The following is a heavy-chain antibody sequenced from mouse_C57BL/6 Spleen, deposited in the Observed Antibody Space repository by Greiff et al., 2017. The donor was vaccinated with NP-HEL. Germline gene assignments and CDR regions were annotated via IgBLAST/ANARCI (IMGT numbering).Heavy chain of an antibody. CDR3: AREDDYEGYFDV. CDR1: GYAFSSSW. Sequence: QVQLQQSGPELVKPGASVKISCKASGYAFSSSWMNWVKQRPGKGLEWIGRIYPGDGDTNYNGKFKGKATLTADKSSSTAYMQLSSLTSEDSAVYFCAREDDYEGYFDVWGTGTTVTVSS. D-gene: IGHD2-4*01. J-gene: IGHJ1*03. V-gene: IGHV1-82*01. CDR2: IYPGDGDT.